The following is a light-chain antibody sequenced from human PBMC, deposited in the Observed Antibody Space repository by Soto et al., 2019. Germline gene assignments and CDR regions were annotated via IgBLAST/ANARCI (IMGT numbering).Light chain of an antibody. J-gene: IGKJ1*01. Sequence: AIHFTQFAAALCASVGDRVTITCRASQAIRTDLGWYQQKPGKAPKLLIFAASNLHSGVPSRFSGSGSGTDFTLTISSLQPEDFATYYCQHLNSYPTECTFGQGTKVNIK. CDR3: QHLNSYPTECT. V-gene: IGKV1-6*01. CDR1: QAIRTD. CDR2: AAS.